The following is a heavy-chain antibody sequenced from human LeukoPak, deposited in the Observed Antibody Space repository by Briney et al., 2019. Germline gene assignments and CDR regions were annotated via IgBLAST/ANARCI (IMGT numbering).Heavy chain of an antibody. CDR3: ARHVGKAAWLVRYYFDY. V-gene: IGHV4-59*08. D-gene: IGHD6-19*01. Sequence: SETLSLTCTVSGGSISSYYWSWIRQPPGKGLEWIGYIYYSGSTHYNPSLKSRVTISVDTSKNQFSLKLSSVTAADTAVYYCARHVGKAAWLVRYYFDYWGQGTLVTVSS. J-gene: IGHJ4*02. CDR2: IYYSGST. CDR1: GGSISSYY.